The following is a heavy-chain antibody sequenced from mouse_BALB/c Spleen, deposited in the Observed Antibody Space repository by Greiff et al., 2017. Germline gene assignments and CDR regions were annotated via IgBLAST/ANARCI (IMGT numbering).Heavy chain of an antibody. D-gene: IGHD1-1*01. J-gene: IGHJ1*01. CDR2: IYPGGGYT. CDR3: ARGFTTVVAWYFDV. Sequence: VQLQQSGAELVRPGTSVKISCKASGYTFTNYWLGWVKQRPGHGLEWIGDIYPGGGYTNYNEKFKGKATLTADTSSSTAYMQLSSLTSEDSAVYFCARGFTTVVAWYFDVWGAGTTVTVSS. CDR1: GYTFTNYW. V-gene: IGHV1-63*02.